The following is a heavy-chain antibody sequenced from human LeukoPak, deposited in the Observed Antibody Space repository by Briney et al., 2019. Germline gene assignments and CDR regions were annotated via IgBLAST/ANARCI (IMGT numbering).Heavy chain of an antibody. CDR2: IKPNSGVT. D-gene: IGHD2-21*02. CDR3: ARPTYCGSNCYFNFDY. V-gene: IGHV1-2*02. J-gene: IGHJ4*02. Sequence: ASVKVSCKTSGYTFATYFMHWVRQAPGQGLEWLGYIKPNSGVTNYAQKFRGRVTMTWDTSISTAYIELSGLTSDDTAIYYCARPTYCGSNCYFNFDYWGQGTLVTVSS. CDR1: GYTFATYF.